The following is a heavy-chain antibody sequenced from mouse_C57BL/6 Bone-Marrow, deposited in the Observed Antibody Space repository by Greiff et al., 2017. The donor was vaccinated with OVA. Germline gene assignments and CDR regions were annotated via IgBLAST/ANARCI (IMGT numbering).Heavy chain of an antibody. V-gene: IGHV1-26*01. D-gene: IGHD2-4*01. J-gene: IGHJ2*01. Sequence: EVQLQQSGPELVKPGASVKISCKASGYTFTDYYMNWVKQSHGKSLEWIGDINPNNGGTSYNQKFKGKATLTVDKSSSTAYMELRSLTSEDSAVYYCARYDYDYDGGAYFDYWGQGTTLTVSS. CDR1: GYTFTDYY. CDR3: ARYDYDYDGGAYFDY. CDR2: INPNNGGT.